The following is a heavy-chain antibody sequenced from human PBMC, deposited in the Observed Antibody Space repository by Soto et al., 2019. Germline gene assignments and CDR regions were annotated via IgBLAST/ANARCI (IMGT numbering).Heavy chain of an antibody. V-gene: IGHV4-30-4*01. CDR1: GGSISSGDYY. Sequence: QVQLQESGPGLVKPSQTLSLTCTVSGGSISSGDYYWSWIRQPPGKGLEWIGYIYYSGSTYYNPSHKSRVTISVDTSKNQFSLKLSSVTAADTAVYYCARALWFGELFTGWFDPWGQGTLVTVSS. CDR2: IYYSGST. CDR3: ARALWFGELFTGWFDP. D-gene: IGHD3-10*01. J-gene: IGHJ5*02.